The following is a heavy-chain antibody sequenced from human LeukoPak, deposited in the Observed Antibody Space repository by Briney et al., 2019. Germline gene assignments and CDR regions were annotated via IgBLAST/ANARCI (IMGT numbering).Heavy chain of an antibody. CDR3: ARGPYSSGYDAFDI. J-gene: IGHJ3*02. D-gene: IGHD6-25*01. CDR2: INPNSGGT. V-gene: IGHV1-2*04. Sequence: ASVKVSCKASGYTFTGYYMHWVRQAPGQGLEWMGWINPNSGGTNYAQKFQGWVTMTRDTSISTAYMELSRLRSDDTAVYYCARGPYSSGYDAFDIWGQGTMVTVSS. CDR1: GYTFTGYY.